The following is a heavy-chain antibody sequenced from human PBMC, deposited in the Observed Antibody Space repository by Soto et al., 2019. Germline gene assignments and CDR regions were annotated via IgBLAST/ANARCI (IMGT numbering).Heavy chain of an antibody. J-gene: IGHJ4*01. CDR2: INPNSGGT. D-gene: IGHD1-26*01. CDR1: GYSFTAYC. V-gene: IGHV1-2*02. CDR3: ARSSGTYSDFDY. Sequence: VKVSCKASGYSFTAYCVHWVRQAPGQGLEWMGWINPNSGGTNYAQRFQGRVAMTTDTSTNTAYMELNSLKSDDTALYFCARSSGTYSDFDYWGQGTQVTVSS.